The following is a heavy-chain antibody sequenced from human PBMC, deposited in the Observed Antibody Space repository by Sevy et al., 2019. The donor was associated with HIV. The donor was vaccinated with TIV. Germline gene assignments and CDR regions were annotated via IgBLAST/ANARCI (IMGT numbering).Heavy chain of an antibody. Sequence: GGSLRLSCAASGFIFSSYWMSWVRQAPGKGLQWLATINLDGSETFYVDSVKGRFTISRHNLRKSVYLQMTSLRAEDTAVYYCARLFYGSPDHWGQRTLVTVSS. J-gene: IGHJ4*02. D-gene: IGHD3-10*01. CDR3: ARLFYGSPDH. CDR1: GFIFSSYW. CDR2: INLDGSET. V-gene: IGHV3-7*01.